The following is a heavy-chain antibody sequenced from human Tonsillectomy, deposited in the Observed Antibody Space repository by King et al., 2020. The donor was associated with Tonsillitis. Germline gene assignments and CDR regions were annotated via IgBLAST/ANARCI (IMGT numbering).Heavy chain of an antibody. CDR1: GYSFTSYW. V-gene: IGHV5-10-1*03. CDR3: ARFPKYYYDSSGYSDY. Sequence: AQLVQSGAEVKKPGESLRISCKGSGYSFTSYWISWVRQMPGKGLEWMGRIDPSDSYTNYSPSFQGHVTISADKSISTAYLQWGSLKASDTAMYYCARFPKYYYDSSGYSDYWGQGTLVTVSS. CDR2: IDPSDSYT. D-gene: IGHD3-22*01. J-gene: IGHJ4*02.